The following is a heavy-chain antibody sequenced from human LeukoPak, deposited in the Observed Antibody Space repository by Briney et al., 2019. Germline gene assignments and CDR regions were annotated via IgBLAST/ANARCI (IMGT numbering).Heavy chain of an antibody. J-gene: IGHJ6*03. CDR1: GGSISSYY. D-gene: IGHD3-10*01. CDR2: IYTSGST. CDR3: ARCPPYGSGSYLANPNYMDV. Sequence: SETLSLTCTVSGGSISSYYWRWIRQPAGKGLEWIGRIYTSGSTNYNPSLKSRVTMSVDTSKNQFSLKLSSVTAADTAVYYCARCPPYGSGSYLANPNYMDVWGKGTTVTVSS. V-gene: IGHV4-4*07.